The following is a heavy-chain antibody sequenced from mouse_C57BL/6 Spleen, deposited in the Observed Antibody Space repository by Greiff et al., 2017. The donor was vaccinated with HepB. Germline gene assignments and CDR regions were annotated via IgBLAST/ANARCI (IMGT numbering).Heavy chain of an antibody. V-gene: IGHV1-76*01. J-gene: IGHJ1*03. CDR3: AREIYDGYYVWYFDV. D-gene: IGHD2-3*01. CDR2: LYPGSGNT. Sequence: VQLQQSGAELVRPGASVKLSCKASGYTFTDYYINWVKQRPGQGLEWIARLYPGSGNTYYNEKFKGKATLTAEKSSSTAYMQLSSLTSEDSAVYFCAREIYDGYYVWYFDVWGTGTTVTVSS. CDR1: GYTFTDYY.